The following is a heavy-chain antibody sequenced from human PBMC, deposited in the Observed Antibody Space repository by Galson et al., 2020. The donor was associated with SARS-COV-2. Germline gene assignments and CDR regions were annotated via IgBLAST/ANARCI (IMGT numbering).Heavy chain of an antibody. D-gene: IGHD6-13*01. CDR1: GYVFTNKG. Sequence: ASVKVSCKTSGYVFTNKGISWVRQAPGQGLEWMGWISGYNGKTKYAQKFQGRVTLTIDTSTTTGYMEIRSLRSDDSAVDYCARDPRFSCSGYGGENGLDLWGQGTRVNVSS. V-gene: IGHV1-18*01. CDR3: ARDPRFSCSGYGGENGLDL. J-gene: IGHJ3*01. CDR2: ISGYNGKT.